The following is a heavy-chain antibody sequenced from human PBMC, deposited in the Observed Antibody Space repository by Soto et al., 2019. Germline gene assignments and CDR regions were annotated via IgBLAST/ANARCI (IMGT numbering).Heavy chain of an antibody. CDR2: MYNSGST. D-gene: IGHD1-26*01. J-gene: IGHJ5*02. CDR1: GDSIRSGGYC. V-gene: IGHV4-31*03. CDR3: TRGEATSKVAS. Sequence: QVQLQESGPGLVKPSQTLSLTCTGSGDSIRSGGYCWSWIRQNPGEGLEWLGFMYNSGSTSYNPSLNSRATISIDTSTHRFSLNLRSVTAADTAVYYCTRGEATSKVASWGQGILVTVSS.